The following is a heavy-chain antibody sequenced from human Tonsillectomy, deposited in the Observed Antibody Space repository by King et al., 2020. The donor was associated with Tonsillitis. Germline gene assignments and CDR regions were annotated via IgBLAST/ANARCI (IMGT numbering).Heavy chain of an antibody. CDR3: ARLRRDGYNTLLFDY. CDR2: IYPGDSDT. Sequence: VQLVQSGAEVKKPGESLKISCKGSGSSFTSYWIGWVRQMPGKGLEWMGIIYPGDSDTRYSPSFQGQVTISADKSISTAYLQWSSLKASDTAMYYCARLRRDGYNTLLFDYWGQGTLVTVSS. CDR1: GSSFTSYW. D-gene: IGHD5-24*01. J-gene: IGHJ4*02. V-gene: IGHV5-51*01.